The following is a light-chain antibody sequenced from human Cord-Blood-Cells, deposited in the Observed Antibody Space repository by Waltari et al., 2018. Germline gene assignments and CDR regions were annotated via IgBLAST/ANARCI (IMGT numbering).Light chain of an antibody. Sequence: IQITQSPSSLSACVRDRVKMTCQASQDISNYLNWYQQKPWKAPKLLIYDASNLETGVPSRFSGSGSGTDFTFTISSLQPEDIATYYCQQYDNLPLTFGGGTKVEIK. J-gene: IGKJ4*01. CDR3: QQYDNLPLT. CDR2: DAS. V-gene: IGKV1-33*01. CDR1: QDISNY.